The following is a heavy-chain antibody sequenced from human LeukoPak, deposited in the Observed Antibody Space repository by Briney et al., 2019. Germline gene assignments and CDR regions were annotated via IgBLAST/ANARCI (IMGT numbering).Heavy chain of an antibody. J-gene: IGHJ4*02. Sequence: PGGSLRLSCAASGFTFSNYGLSWVRQAPGKGLEWVSAISGGGSATYYADSVKGRFTISRDNSKNTLYLQMNSLRAEDTAVYYCAKAPYDSSGYYSQWGQGTLVTVSS. D-gene: IGHD3-22*01. CDR1: GFTFSNYG. V-gene: IGHV3-23*01. CDR2: ISGGGSAT. CDR3: AKAPYDSSGYYSQ.